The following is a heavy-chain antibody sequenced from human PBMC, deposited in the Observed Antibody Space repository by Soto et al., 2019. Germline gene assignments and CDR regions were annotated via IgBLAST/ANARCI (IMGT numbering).Heavy chain of an antibody. J-gene: IGHJ5*02. V-gene: IGHV4-59*01. CDR2: IYYSGST. CDR3: ARGGYYDFWSGYSNWFDP. CDR1: GGSISSYY. Sequence: SETLSRTCTVSGGSISSYYCSWIRQPPGKGLEWIGYIYYSGSTNYNPSLKSRVTISVDTSKNQFSLKLSSVTAADTAVYYCARGGYYDFWSGYSNWFDPWGQGTLVTVSS. D-gene: IGHD3-3*01.